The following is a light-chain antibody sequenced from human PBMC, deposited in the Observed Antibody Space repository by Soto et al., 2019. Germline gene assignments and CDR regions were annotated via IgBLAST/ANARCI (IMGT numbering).Light chain of an antibody. V-gene: IGKV1-5*03. Sequence: DIQMTQSPSTLSASVGHRVTITCRASQSISSWLAWYQQKPGKAPKLLIYKASSLESGVPSRFSGSGSGTRFTLTISSLQPDNFASYYCQQYNSYSGTFGQGTKVEIK. CDR3: QQYNSYSGT. J-gene: IGKJ1*01. CDR2: KAS. CDR1: QSISSW.